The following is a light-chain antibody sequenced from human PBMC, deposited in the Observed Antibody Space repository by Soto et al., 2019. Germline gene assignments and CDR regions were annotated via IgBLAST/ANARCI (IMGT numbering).Light chain of an antibody. V-gene: IGKV1-5*03. J-gene: IGKJ2*01. CDR1: QSINSW. Sequence: DIQMTQSPSTLSASIGDTVIITCRASQSINSWLAWYQQKPGKAPKLLIHKASTLESGVRSRFSGGESGTEFTLTISSLQPDGFAAFYCHQYYRFPYTCGQGTKLEIK. CDR3: HQYYRFPYT. CDR2: KAS.